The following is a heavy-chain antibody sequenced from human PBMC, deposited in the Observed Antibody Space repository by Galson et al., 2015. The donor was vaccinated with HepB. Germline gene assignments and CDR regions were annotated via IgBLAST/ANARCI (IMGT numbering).Heavy chain of an antibody. J-gene: IGHJ4*02. Sequence: SLRLSCAASGFAFSTYDMHWVRQAPGKRLAWVGVVSRDGNRHLYPGSTKRRFTISRDNSKKTLYLQIDSLRVEDTAMYYCAKESLYSSSWAGYFDSWGQGALVIVSS. CDR3: AKESLYSSSWAGYFDS. D-gene: IGHD2-2*01. V-gene: IGHV3-30*18. CDR1: GFAFSTYD. CDR2: VSRDGNRH.